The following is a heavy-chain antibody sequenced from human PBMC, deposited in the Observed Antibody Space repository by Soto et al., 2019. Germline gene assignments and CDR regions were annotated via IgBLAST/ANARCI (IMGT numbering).Heavy chain of an antibody. CDR1: GFTFSNSA. CDR3: VKGEVMIFGVVTFDR. Sequence: GGFLRLSCSASGFTFSNSAMYWVRQAPGKGLEYVATITSYGGTTYYADSVKGRFTISRDNSKNILYLQMSSLRPEDTAVYYCVKGEVMIFGVVTFDRWGQGTLVTVSS. CDR2: ITSYGGTT. D-gene: IGHD3-3*01. V-gene: IGHV3-64D*06. J-gene: IGHJ5*02.